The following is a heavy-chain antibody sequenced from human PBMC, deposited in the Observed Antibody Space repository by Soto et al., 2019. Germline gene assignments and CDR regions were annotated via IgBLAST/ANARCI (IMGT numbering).Heavy chain of an antibody. V-gene: IGHV3-23*01. D-gene: IGHD3-9*01. CDR2: ISGSGGST. J-gene: IGHJ4*02. CDR3: AKVPSPPTYFDWWGGSYIYY. CDR1: GFTFSSYA. Sequence: GGSLRLSCAASGFTFSSYAMSWVRQAPGKGLEWVSAISGSGGSTYYADSVKGRFTISRDNSKNTLYLQMNSLRAEDTAVYYYAKVPSPPTYFDWWGGSYIYYLCLEALLTISS.